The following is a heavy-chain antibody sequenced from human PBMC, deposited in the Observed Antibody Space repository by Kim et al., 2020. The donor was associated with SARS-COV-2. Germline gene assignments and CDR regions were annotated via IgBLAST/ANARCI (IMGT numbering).Heavy chain of an antibody. J-gene: IGHJ4*02. Sequence: SIIYADFVRGRFTISRGNAANTLYLQMNSLRPDDTAVYFCAREWGGLDYWGPGTLVTVSS. V-gene: IGHV3-74*01. D-gene: IGHD3-16*01. CDR2: SI. CDR3: AREWGGLDY.